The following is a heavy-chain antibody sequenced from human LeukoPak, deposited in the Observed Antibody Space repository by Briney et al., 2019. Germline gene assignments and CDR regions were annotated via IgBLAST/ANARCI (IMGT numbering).Heavy chain of an antibody. CDR2: ISGSGGNT. J-gene: IGHJ3*01. Sequence: GGSLRLSCAASGFSFSSYAMSWVRQAPGKGLEWVSAISGSGGNTYYADSVKGRFTISRDNSKNTLYLQMDSLGAEDTAVYYCAKRPGTFDAFDVWGQGTMVTVSS. CDR1: GFSFSSYA. CDR3: AKRPGTFDAFDV. V-gene: IGHV3-23*01. D-gene: IGHD1-14*01.